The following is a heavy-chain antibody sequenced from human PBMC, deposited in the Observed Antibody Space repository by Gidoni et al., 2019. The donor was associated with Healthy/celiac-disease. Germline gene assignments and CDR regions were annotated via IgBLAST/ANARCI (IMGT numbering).Heavy chain of an antibody. D-gene: IGHD3-10*01. J-gene: IGHJ3*02. CDR1: GFPFSTYA. V-gene: IGHV3-30-3*01. CDR2: ISYDGSNK. CDR3: ARDLGDGYNAFDI. Sequence: QVQLVESGGGVVQPGRSLRLSCAASGFPFSTYAMHWVRQAPGKGLEWVAVISYDGSNKYYADSVKGRFTISRDNSKNTLYLQMNSLRAEDTAVYYCARDLGDGYNAFDIWGQGTMVTVSS.